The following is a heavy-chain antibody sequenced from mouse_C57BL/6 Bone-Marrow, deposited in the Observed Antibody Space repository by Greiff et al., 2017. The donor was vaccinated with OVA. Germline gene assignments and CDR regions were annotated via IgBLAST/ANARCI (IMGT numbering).Heavy chain of an antibody. CDR3: TTSYGSSYRYFDV. CDR1: GFNIKDDY. Sequence: VQLQQSGAELVRPGASVKLSCTASGFNIKDDYMHWVKQRPEQGLEWIGWIDPENGDTEYASKFQGKATITADTSSNTAYLQLSSLTSEYTAVYYCTTSYGSSYRYFDVWGTGTTVTVSS. CDR2: IDPENGDT. D-gene: IGHD1-1*01. J-gene: IGHJ1*03. V-gene: IGHV14-4*01.